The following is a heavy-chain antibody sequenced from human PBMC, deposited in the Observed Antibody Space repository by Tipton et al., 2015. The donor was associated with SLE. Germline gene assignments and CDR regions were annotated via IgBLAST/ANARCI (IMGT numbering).Heavy chain of an antibody. CDR1: GGSINNYY. J-gene: IGHJ5*02. CDR2: IHHSGST. V-gene: IGHV4-59*12. CDR3: ASPYYYGSRSFDP. Sequence: LRLSCSVSGGSINNYYWSWIRQPPGKGLEWIGYIHHSGSTIYTPSLKSRVTISIDTSKKQFSLKLSSVTAADTAVYYCASPYYYGSRSFDPWGQGTLVTVSA. D-gene: IGHD3-10*01.